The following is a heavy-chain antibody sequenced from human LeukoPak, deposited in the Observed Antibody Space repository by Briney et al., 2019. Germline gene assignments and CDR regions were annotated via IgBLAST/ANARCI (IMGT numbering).Heavy chain of an antibody. J-gene: IGHJ4*02. D-gene: IGHD6-13*01. CDR1: GFTVSSHY. CDR2: ISGSGGSI. CDR3: AKEAVAAAGPFDY. V-gene: IGHV3-23*01. Sequence: GGSLRLSCEASGFTVSSHYMSWVRQAPGKGLEWVSSISGSGGSIYYADSVKGRFTISRDNSKSTLYLQMNSLRAEDTAIYYCAKEAVAAAGPFDYWGQGTLVTVSS.